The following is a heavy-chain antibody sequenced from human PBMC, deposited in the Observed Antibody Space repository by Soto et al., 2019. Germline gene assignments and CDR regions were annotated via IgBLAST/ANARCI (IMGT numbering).Heavy chain of an antibody. J-gene: IGHJ4*02. CDR1: GYTFTSYD. D-gene: IGHD3-22*01. CDR2: MNPSSGNT. V-gene: IGHV1-8*01. CDR3: ARGPFQLGIVVVINRPFHY. Sequence: ASVKVSCKASGYTFTSYDINWVRQATGQGLEWMGWMNPSSGNTGYAQKFQGRVTMTRNTSISTAYMELSSLRSEDTAVYYCARGPFQLGIVVVINRPFHYWGQGTLVTVSS.